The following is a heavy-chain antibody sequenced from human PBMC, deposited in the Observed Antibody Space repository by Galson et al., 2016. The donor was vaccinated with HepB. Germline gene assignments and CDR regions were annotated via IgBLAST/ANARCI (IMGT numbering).Heavy chain of an antibody. CDR2: INHDGGT. Sequence: ETLSLTCGVSGGSFSGYFWSWIRQPPGKGLEWIGEINHDGGTNYDSSLKSRVTISVDTSKNQFSLKLTSVTAAGTAVYYCAREGGAAAGTEYFQHWGQGTLVTVSS. V-gene: IGHV4-34*01. CDR3: AREGGAAAGTEYFQH. D-gene: IGHD6-13*01. CDR1: GGSFSGYF. J-gene: IGHJ1*01.